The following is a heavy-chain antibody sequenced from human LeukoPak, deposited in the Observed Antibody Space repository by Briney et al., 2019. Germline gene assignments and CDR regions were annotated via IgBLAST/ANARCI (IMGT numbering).Heavy chain of an antibody. CDR3: ARDSSGSYPLLFDY. D-gene: IGHD1-26*01. Sequence: SETLSLTCTVSGGSISSGDFYWSWIRQPPGKGLEGIGYIYYSGSTYYNPSLKSRVTISVDTYKNQLSLKLSSVTAADTAVYYCARDSSGSYPLLFDYWGQGTLVTVSS. CDR1: GGSISSGDFY. V-gene: IGHV4-30-4*08. CDR2: IYYSGST. J-gene: IGHJ4*02.